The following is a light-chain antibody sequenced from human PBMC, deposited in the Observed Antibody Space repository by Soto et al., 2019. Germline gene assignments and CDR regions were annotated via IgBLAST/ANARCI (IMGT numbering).Light chain of an antibody. CDR3: SSFAGSPVV. CDR1: SSNVGSNT. Sequence: QSVLTQPPSASGTPGQRVTISCSGSSSNVGSNTVSWYQQLPGTAPKVLIYSDDQRPSGVPDRFSGSRSGSSASLAISGLQSGDEADYYCSSFAGSPVVFGGGTKLTVL. J-gene: IGLJ2*01. CDR2: SDD. V-gene: IGLV1-44*01.